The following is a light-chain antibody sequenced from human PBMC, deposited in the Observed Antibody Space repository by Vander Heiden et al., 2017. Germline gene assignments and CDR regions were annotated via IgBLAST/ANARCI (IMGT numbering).Light chain of an antibody. Sequence: DIVMTQSPLSLPVTPGEPASISCRSSQSLLHSNGYNYLDWYLQKPGQSPQLLIYLGSNRASGVPDRSSGSGSGTDFTLKISRVEAENVGVYYFMQSLQGPTFGQGTRVEMK. CDR2: LGS. V-gene: IGKV2-28*01. CDR1: QSLLHSNGYNY. J-gene: IGKJ1*01. CDR3: MQSLQGPT.